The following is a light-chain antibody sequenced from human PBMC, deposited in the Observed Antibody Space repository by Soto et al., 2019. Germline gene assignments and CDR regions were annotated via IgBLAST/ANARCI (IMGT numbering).Light chain of an antibody. CDR2: GNS. J-gene: IGLJ2*01. Sequence: QSVLTKPPSVSGAPGQRVTISFTWSSSNIGAGYDVHWYQQLPGTAPKLLIYGNSNRPSGVPDRFSGSKSGTSASLAITGLQAEDEADYYCQSYASSLSGVVFGGGTKLTVL. CDR1: SSNIGAGYD. CDR3: QSYASSLSGVV. V-gene: IGLV1-40*01.